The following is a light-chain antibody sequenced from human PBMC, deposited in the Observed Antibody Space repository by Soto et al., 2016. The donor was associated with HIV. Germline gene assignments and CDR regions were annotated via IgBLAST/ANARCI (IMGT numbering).Light chain of an antibody. CDR2: GST. CDR1: QNIGRR. V-gene: IGKV1-39*01. CDR3: SYNECTVTRFLLT. Sequence: DIQLTQSPVSVSASVRDRVTITCHTSQNIGRRLNWYQQKSGEAPNLLIYGSTTLESGVSSRFSGSGSGTSFTLTVRNVQPGDSATLFRSYNECTVTRFLLTFG. J-gene: IGKJ1*01.